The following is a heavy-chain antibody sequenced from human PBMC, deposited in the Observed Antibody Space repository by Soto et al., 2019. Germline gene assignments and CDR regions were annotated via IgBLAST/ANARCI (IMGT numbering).Heavy chain of an antibody. D-gene: IGHD3-22*01. CDR1: GGTFSSST. CDR2: ITPIFGKA. V-gene: IGHV1-69*01. CDR3: ARGWGSDSTTYYYAY. J-gene: IGHJ4*02. Sequence: QVQLVQSGAEVRRPGSSVRVSCKASGGTFSSSTISWVRQAPGQGLEWVGGITPIFGKANDAQKFQGRVTITADESTSTAYMELSSLRSEDTALYFCARGWGSDSTTYYYAYWGQGTSVTVSS.